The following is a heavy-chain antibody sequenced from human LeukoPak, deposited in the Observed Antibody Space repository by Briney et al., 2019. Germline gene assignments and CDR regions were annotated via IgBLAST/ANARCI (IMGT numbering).Heavy chain of an antibody. J-gene: IGHJ4*02. CDR3: SREAFSYDTSGYLLD. CDR2: ISGSSGYI. D-gene: IGHD3-22*01. CDR1: GFTFSSYS. Sequence: GGSLRLSCAASGFTFSSYSMNWVRQAPGKGLEWVSFISGSSGYIYYADSVKGRFTISRDNAKDTLYLQMNSLRDEDTAVYYCSREAFSYDTSGYLLDWGQGTLVTVSS. V-gene: IGHV3-21*01.